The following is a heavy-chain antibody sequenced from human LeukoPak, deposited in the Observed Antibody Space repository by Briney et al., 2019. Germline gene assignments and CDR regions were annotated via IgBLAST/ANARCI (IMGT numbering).Heavy chain of an antibody. D-gene: IGHD3-10*01. J-gene: IGHJ3*02. CDR1: GGSISSSSYY. Sequence: SETLSLTCTVSGGSISSSSYYWGWIRQPPGKGLEWIGSIYYSGSTYYNPSLKSRVTISVDTSKNQFSLKLSSVTAADTAVYYCARERGSGTQDAFDIWGQGTMVTVSS. CDR2: IYYSGST. V-gene: IGHV4-39*07. CDR3: ARERGSGTQDAFDI.